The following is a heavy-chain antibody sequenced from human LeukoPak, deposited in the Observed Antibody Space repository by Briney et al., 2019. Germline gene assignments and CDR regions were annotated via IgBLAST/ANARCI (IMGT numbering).Heavy chain of an antibody. CDR2: IYYSGST. J-gene: IGHJ4*02. V-gene: IGHV4-39*07. D-gene: IGHD1-1*01. CDR3: ARDRDWKPFDY. Sequence: SETLSLTCTVSGGSISSSSYYWGWIRQPPGKGLEWIGSIYYSGSTYYNPSLKSRVTISVDTSKNQFSLKLSSVTAADTAVYYCARDRDWKPFDYWGQGTLVTVSS. CDR1: GGSISSSSYY.